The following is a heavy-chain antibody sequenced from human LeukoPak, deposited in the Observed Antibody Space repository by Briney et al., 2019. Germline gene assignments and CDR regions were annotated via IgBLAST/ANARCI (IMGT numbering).Heavy chain of an antibody. Sequence: GGSLRLSCAASGFTFSDYYMSWIRQAPGKGLEWVSYISSSGSTIYYADSVKGRFTISRDNAKNSLYLQMNSLRAEDTAVYYCARVDSSGWEVYYYYYYGMDVWGQGTTVTDSS. J-gene: IGHJ6*02. CDR3: ARVDSSGWEVYYYYYYGMDV. D-gene: IGHD3-22*01. CDR2: ISSSGSTI. CDR1: GFTFSDYY. V-gene: IGHV3-11*01.